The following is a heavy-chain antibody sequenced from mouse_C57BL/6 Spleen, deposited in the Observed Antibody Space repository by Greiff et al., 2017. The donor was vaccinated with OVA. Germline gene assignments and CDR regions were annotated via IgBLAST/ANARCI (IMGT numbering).Heavy chain of an antibody. CDR1: GFTFSSYG. D-gene: IGHD2-4*01. V-gene: IGHV5-6*01. J-gene: IGHJ3*01. CDR2: ISSGGSYT. Sequence: EVMLVESGGDLAKPGGSLKLSCAASGFTFSSYGMSWVRQTPDKRLEWVGTISSGGSYTYYPDSVKGHFTLSRDNAKNTLYLQSSSMKDEDAALYYCASYEYDGFAYWGQGTLVTVSA. CDR3: ASYEYDGFAY.